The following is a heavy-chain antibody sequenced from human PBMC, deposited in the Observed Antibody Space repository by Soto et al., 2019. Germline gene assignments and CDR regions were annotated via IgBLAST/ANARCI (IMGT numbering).Heavy chain of an antibody. J-gene: IGHJ5*02. CDR2: ITTSDDIT. CDR1: GFIFKDFA. D-gene: IGHD3-3*01. CDR3: TKGDSSGYFDPSSGYSTPDH. V-gene: IGHV3-23*01. Sequence: EVQLFESGGGLVEPGESLRLSCAASGFIFKDFAMSWVRQAPGKGLEWVSTITTSDDITYSVDSVRGRFTISRDNSANTLFLQMRSLRGDDTATYYCTKGDSSGYFDPSSGYSTPDHWGQGTLVTVSS.